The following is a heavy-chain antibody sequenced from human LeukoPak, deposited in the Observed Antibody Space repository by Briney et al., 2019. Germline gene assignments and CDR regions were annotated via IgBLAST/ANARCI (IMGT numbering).Heavy chain of an antibody. J-gene: IGHJ2*01. CDR2: IYPNSGGT. V-gene: IGHV1-2*02. CDR3: AREVVIVSFNL. CDR1: GYTFTGNH. D-gene: IGHD2-21*01. Sequence: ASVKVSCKASGYTFTGNHVHWLRQAPGQGLDWMGWIYPNSGGTKYAQKFQDRVTMTSDTSISTAYMELSGLRSDDTAFYFCAREVVIVSFNLSGRGNLVTVSS.